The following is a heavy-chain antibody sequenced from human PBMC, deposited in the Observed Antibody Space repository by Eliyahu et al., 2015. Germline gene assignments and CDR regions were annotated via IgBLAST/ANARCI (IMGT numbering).Heavy chain of an antibody. J-gene: IGHJ4*02. CDR3: ARHNVSRAHPDY. CDR2: IYYSGST. Sequence: QVQLQESGPGLVKPSETLSLXCTVSGGSISSYYWSWIRQPPGKGLEWIGYIYYSGSTNYNPSLKSRVTISVDTSKNQFSLKLSSVTAADTAVYYCARHNVSRAHPDYWGQGTLVTVSS. CDR1: GGSISSYY. V-gene: IGHV4-59*08. D-gene: IGHD2-8*01.